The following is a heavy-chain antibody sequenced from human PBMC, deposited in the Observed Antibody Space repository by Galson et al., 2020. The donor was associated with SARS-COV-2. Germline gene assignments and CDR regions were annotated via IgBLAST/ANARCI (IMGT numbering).Heavy chain of an antibody. Sequence: GGSPRISCAASGFTISSYGMHWVRQAPGKGLERVAVIWYDGSNKYYADSVKGSFTISRDNSKNTLYLQMNSLRAEDTAVYYCARDPGLVDTAMVRGYWFDPWGQGTLVTVSS. D-gene: IGHD5-18*01. V-gene: IGHV3-33*01. J-gene: IGHJ5*02. CDR3: ARDPGLVDTAMVRGYWFDP. CDR1: GFTISSYG. CDR2: IWYDGSNK.